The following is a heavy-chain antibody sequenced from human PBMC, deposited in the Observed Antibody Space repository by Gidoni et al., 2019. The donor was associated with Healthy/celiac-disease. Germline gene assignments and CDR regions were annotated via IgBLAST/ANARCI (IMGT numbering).Heavy chain of an antibody. D-gene: IGHD3-3*01. CDR3: ARGASITIFGVDLGGMDV. V-gene: IGHV4-31*03. Sequence: QVQLQESGTGLVKPSQTMSLTCTVSGGSISSGGYYWSWIRQHPGKGLEWIGYNSYSGSTYYNPSLKIRVTISVAPSKNQFSLKLSSVTAADTAVYYCARGASITIFGVDLGGMDVWGQGTTVTVSS. CDR2: NSYSGST. CDR1: GGSISSGGYY. J-gene: IGHJ6*02.